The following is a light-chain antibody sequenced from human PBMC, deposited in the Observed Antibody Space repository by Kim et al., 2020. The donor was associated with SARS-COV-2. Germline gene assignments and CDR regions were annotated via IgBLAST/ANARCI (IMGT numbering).Light chain of an antibody. Sequence: QTATLTCTGKSNIVGHQGAAWLQQHQGHPPKLLSYRNNNRPSGISERFSASRSGNTASLTITGLQPEDEADYYCSALDSSLSARVFGGGTKLTVL. CDR2: RNN. J-gene: IGLJ3*02. CDR3: SALDSSLSARV. V-gene: IGLV10-54*02. CDR1: SNIVGHQG.